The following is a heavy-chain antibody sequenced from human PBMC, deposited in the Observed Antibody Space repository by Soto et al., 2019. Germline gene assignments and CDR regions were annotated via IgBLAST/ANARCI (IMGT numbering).Heavy chain of an antibody. J-gene: IGHJ4*02. D-gene: IGHD1-1*01. Sequence: QVHLVQSGAEVKKPGASVKVSCKPSGYTFTSYGITWVRQAPGKGLEWRGWIGAHNGNTDYAQKLQGRVIVTRDTSTSTAYMELRSLRSDDTAVYYCARGRYGDYWGQGALVTVSS. CDR1: GYTFTSYG. CDR3: ARGRYGDY. CDR2: IGAHNGNT. V-gene: IGHV1-18*01.